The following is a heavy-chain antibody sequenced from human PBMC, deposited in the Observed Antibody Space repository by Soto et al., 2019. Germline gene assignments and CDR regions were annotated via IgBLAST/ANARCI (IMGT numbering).Heavy chain of an antibody. CDR2: IYYSGST. CDR1: GGSISSYY. V-gene: IGHV4-59*01. Sequence: SETLSLTCTVSGGSISSYYWSWIRQPPGKGLEWIGYIYYSGSTNYNPSLKSRVTISVDTSKNQFSLKLSSVTAADTAVYYCARMTDYYDSSGLLGEAFDIWGQGTMVTVSS. CDR3: ARMTDYYDSSGLLGEAFDI. D-gene: IGHD3-22*01. J-gene: IGHJ3*02.